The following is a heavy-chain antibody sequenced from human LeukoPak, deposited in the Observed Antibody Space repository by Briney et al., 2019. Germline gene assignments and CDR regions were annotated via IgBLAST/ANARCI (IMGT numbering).Heavy chain of an antibody. D-gene: IGHD6-19*01. CDR3: ASTYSSGWNDAFGI. Sequence: SETLSLTCTVSGGSISSYYWSWIRQPPGKGLEWIGYIYYSGSTNYNPSLKSRVTISVDTSKNQFSLKLSSVTAADTAVYYCASTYSSGWNDAFGIWGQGTMVTVSS. V-gene: IGHV4-59*08. CDR2: IYYSGST. CDR1: GGSISSYY. J-gene: IGHJ3*02.